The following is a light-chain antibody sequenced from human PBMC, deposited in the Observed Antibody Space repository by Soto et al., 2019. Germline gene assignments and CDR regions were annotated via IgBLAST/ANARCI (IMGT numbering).Light chain of an antibody. CDR3: QQYNTWPPIT. CDR2: GAS. V-gene: IGKV3-15*01. Sequence: EIVLTHSPGTLSLSPCEGAALSLSASQSVRSNLAWYQQKPGQAPRLLIYGASTRATGLPARFSGSGSGTDFTLTISSLQSEDFAVYYCQQYNTWPPITFGQGTRLEI. J-gene: IGKJ5*01. CDR1: QSVRSN.